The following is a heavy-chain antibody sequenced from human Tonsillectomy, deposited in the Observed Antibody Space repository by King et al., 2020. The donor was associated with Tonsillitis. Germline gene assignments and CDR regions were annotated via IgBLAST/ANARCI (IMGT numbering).Heavy chain of an antibody. D-gene: IGHD3-9*01. CDR1: GYTFTGYY. V-gene: IGHV1-2*02. J-gene: IGHJ4*02. CDR2: INPNSGGT. Sequence: AQLVQSGAEVKKPGASVKVSCKASGYTFTGYYMHWVRQAPGQGLEWMGWINPNSGGTNYAQKFQGRVTMTRDTSISTAYMELSRLRSDDTAVYYCARVYYDILTGYYMKDYWGQGTLVTVSS. CDR3: ARVYYDILTGYYMKDY.